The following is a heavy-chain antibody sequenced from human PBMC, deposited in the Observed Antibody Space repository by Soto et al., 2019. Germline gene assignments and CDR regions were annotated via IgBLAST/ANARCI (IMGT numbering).Heavy chain of an antibody. CDR2: INPNSGGT. V-gene: IGHV1-2*04. J-gene: IGHJ4*02. D-gene: IGHD6-19*01. CDR3: AREVAVAAMDY. CDR1: GYTFTGYY. Sequence: GASVKVSCKASGYTFTGYYMHWARQAPGQGLEWMGWINPNSGGTNYAQKFQGWVTMTRDTSISTAYMELSRLRSDDTAVYYCAREVAVAAMDYWGQGTLVTVSS.